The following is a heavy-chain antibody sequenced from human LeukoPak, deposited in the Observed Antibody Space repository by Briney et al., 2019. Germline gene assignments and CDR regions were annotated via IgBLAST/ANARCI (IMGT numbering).Heavy chain of an antibody. V-gene: IGHV3-21*01. CDR1: GFTFSSYS. CDR2: ISSSSSYI. J-gene: IGHJ4*02. CDR3: ARDQLWFGEFPLFDY. Sequence: GGSLRLSCAASGFTFSSYSMNWVRQAPGKGLEWVSSISSSSSYIYYADSAKGRFTISRDNAKNSLYLQMNSLRAEDTAVYYCARDQLWFGEFPLFDYWGQGTLVTVSS. D-gene: IGHD3-10*01.